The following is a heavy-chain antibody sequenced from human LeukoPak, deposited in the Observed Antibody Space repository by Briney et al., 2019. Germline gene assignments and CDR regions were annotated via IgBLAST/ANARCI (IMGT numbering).Heavy chain of an antibody. CDR3: ARVMVRGGIDFGMDV. CDR1: GFTVSSYH. D-gene: IGHD3-10*01. Sequence: PGGTLSRSCAASGFTVSSYHRQWLAQATGKGLEWGSDVGSAGDTYNPGAGKSLFTITRENAKNILYRKMNCVRAGDTAVYYCARVMVRGGIDFGMDVWGQGTTVTISS. V-gene: IGHV3-13*04. CDR2: VGSAGDT. J-gene: IGHJ6*01.